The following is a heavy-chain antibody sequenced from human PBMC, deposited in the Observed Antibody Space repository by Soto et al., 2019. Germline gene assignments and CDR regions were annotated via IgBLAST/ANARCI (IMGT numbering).Heavy chain of an antibody. V-gene: IGHV3-33*01. J-gene: IGHJ6*02. D-gene: IGHD3-10*01. CDR2: ILNDGSNR. Sequence: QVQLVESGGGVVQPGRSLRLSCAASEFTFSNYGMHWVRQAPGKGLEWVAVILNDGSNRYHADSVKDRFTISRDNSKNTLYLQMNSLIAEDTAVYYCARDDEYSGNGMDVWGQGTTVTVS. CDR3: ARDDEYSGNGMDV. CDR1: EFTFSNYG.